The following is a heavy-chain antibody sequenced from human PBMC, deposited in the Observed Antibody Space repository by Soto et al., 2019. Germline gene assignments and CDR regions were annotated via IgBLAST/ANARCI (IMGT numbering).Heavy chain of an antibody. V-gene: IGHV4-59*08. CDR3: ARHGGRYCSGGTCYIYWHFDL. CDR2: IYDSGST. D-gene: IGHD2-15*01. Sequence: QVQLQESGPGLVKPSETLSLTCTVSGGSISTYYWRWIRQPPGKGLEWIGYIYDSGSTDYNPSLKSRVTISVDTSRNKFSLKLSSVTAADTAVYYCARHGGRYCSGGTCYIYWHFDLWGRGTLVTVSS. J-gene: IGHJ2*01. CDR1: GGSISTYY.